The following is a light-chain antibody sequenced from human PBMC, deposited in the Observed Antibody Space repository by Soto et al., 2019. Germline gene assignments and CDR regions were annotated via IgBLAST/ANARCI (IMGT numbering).Light chain of an antibody. CDR2: AAS. CDR3: QQSYATPLT. V-gene: IGKV1-39*01. J-gene: IGKJ4*01. Sequence: DMEMTQSPSSLSASVGDRVTITCRASQSISNYLNWYQHKPGKVPKLLIYAASSLQSGVTTRFSGSGSGTEFTLTINSLQPEDFATYYCQQSYATPLTFGGGTKIEIK. CDR1: QSISNY.